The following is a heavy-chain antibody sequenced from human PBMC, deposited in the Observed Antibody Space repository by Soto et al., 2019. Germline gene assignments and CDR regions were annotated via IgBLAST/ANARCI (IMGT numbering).Heavy chain of an antibody. V-gene: IGHV3-21*01. CDR3: AREGLGVSATIHFET. CDR1: GFNLSSYS. D-gene: IGHD2-15*01. CDR2: ISSSSTYI. Sequence: PGGSLRLSCAASGFNLSSYSMNWVRKAPGQGLEWVSSISSSSTYIYYAASVKGRFTISRDNAKNSVYLQMNSRRGEDTAVYYWAREGLGVSATIHFETWGPGTRVTVAS. J-gene: IGHJ4*02.